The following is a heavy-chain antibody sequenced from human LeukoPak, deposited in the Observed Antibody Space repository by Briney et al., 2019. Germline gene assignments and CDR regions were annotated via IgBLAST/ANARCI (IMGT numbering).Heavy chain of an antibody. CDR3: ARDCSSTSCLATGFDP. Sequence: ASVKVSCKASGYTFTDYYVHWVRQAPGQGLEWMGIINPSGGSTSYAQKFQGRVTMTRDTSTSTVYMELSSLRSEDTAVYYCARDCSSTSCLATGFDPWGQGTLVTVSS. J-gene: IGHJ5*02. CDR1: GYTFTDYY. CDR2: INPSGGST. D-gene: IGHD2-2*01. V-gene: IGHV1-46*03.